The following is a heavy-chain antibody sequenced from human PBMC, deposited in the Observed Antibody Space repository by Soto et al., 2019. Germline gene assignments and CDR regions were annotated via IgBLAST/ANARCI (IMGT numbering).Heavy chain of an antibody. Sequence: ASVKVSCKASGYTFTSYYMHWVRQAPGQGLEWMGIINPSGGSTSYAQKFQGRVTMTRDTSTSTVYMELSSLRSEDTAVYYCARRGDCSGGSCYPHHYYYGMDVWGQGTTVTVSS. CDR1: GYTFTSYY. V-gene: IGHV1-46*01. J-gene: IGHJ6*02. CDR3: ARRGDCSGGSCYPHHYYYGMDV. CDR2: INPSGGST. D-gene: IGHD2-15*01.